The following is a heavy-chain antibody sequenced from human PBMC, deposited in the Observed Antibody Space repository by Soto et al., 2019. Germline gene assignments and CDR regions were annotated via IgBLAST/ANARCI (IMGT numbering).Heavy chain of an antibody. CDR2: IYYSGST. CDR1: GGSISSGGYY. Sequence: QVQLQESGPGLVKPSQTLSLTCTVSGGSISSGGYYWSWIRQHPGKGLEWIGYIYYSGSTYYNPSLERPVTTSVDTSKIQFSLKLSSVTAADTAFYYCARVCCSGGSCYEFDYWGQGPLVTVSS. CDR3: ARVCCSGGSCYEFDY. V-gene: IGHV4-31*01. J-gene: IGHJ4*02. D-gene: IGHD2-15*01.